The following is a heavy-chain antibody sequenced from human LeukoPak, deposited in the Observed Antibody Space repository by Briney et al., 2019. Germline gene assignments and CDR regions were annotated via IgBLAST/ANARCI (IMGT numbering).Heavy chain of an antibody. J-gene: IGHJ6*03. CDR3: ARGDGSGSYFSYYYYYMDV. V-gene: IGHV1-8*01. CDR2: MNPNSGNT. CDR1: GYTFTSYD. D-gene: IGHD3-10*01. Sequence: ASVKVSCKASGYTFTSYDINWVRQATGQGLEWMGWMNPNSGNTGYAQKFQGRVTMTRNTSISTAYMELSSLRSEDTAVYYCARGDGSGSYFSYYYYYMDVWGKGTTVTISS.